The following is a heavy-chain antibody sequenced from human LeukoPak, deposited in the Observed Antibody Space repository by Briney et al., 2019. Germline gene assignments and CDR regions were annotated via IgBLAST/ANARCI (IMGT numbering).Heavy chain of an antibody. CDR3: ARGAALQLWFSY. V-gene: IGHV1-69*06. D-gene: IGHD5-18*01. CDR2: IIPIFGTA. Sequence: SVKVSCKASLGTFSSYAISWVRQAPGQGLEWMGGIIPIFGTANYAQKFQGRVTITADKSTSTAYMELSSLRSEDTAVYYCARGAALQLWFSYWGQGTLVTVSS. CDR1: LGTFSSYA. J-gene: IGHJ4*02.